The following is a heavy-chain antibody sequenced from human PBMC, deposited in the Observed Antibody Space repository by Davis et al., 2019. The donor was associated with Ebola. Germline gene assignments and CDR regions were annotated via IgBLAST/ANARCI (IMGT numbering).Heavy chain of an antibody. CDR1: GNSFSSHW. D-gene: IGHD5-24*01. Sequence: GESLKISCKDSGNSFSSHWIGWVRQMPGKGLEWMGIIYTGDSDTRYRPSFQGQVTISADKSINTAYLQWSSLKASDTAMYFCARPYNSGFDYWGQGALVTVSS. V-gene: IGHV5-51*01. CDR3: ARPYNSGFDY. CDR2: IYTGDSDT. J-gene: IGHJ4*02.